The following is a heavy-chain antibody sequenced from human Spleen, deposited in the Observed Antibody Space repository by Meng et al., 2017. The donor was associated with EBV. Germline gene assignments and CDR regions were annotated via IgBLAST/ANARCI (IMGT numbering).Heavy chain of an antibody. J-gene: IGHJ4*02. CDR1: GASIGGDY. CDR3: ASSPGEMATVLDF. V-gene: IGHV4-34*01. D-gene: IGHD5-24*01. CDR2: INHSGKA. Sequence: QRGGAGLFNPSETLSLTCAVHGASIGGDYWSWIRQPPGKGLEWLGEINHSGKANYNPSLKSRVAISVDTSKKQFSLTLHSLTAADTGIYFCASSPGEMATVLDFWDRGTLVTVSS.